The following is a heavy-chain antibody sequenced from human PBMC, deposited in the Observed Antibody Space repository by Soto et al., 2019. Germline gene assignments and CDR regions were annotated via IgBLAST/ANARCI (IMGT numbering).Heavy chain of an antibody. CDR2: IKQDGSEK. D-gene: IGHD3-3*01. CDR1: GFTFSSYW. V-gene: IGHV3-7*03. J-gene: IGHJ4*02. Sequence: GGSLRLSCAASGFTFSSYWMSWVRQAPGKGLEWVANIKQDGSEKYYADSAKGRFTISRDNAKNSLYLQMNSLRAEDTAVYYCAREGFRLRLSDYWGQGTLVTVSS. CDR3: AREGFRLRLSDY.